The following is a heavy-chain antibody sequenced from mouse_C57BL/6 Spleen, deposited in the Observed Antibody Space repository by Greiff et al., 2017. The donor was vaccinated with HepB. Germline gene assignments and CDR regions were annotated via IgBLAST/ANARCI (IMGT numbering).Heavy chain of an antibody. CDR2: IYPGDGDT. V-gene: IGHV1-80*01. CDR3: ARGDYYSNPYWYFDV. J-gene: IGHJ1*03. Sequence: QVQLQQSGAELVKPGASVKISCKASGYAFSSYWMNWVKQRPGKGLEWIGQIYPGDGDTNYNGKFKGKATLTADKSSSTAYMQLSSLTSEDSAVYFCARGDYYSNPYWYFDVWGTGTTVTVSS. CDR1: GYAFSSYW. D-gene: IGHD2-5*01.